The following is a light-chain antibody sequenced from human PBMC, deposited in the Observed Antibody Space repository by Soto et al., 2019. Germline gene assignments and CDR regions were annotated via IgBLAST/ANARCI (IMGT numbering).Light chain of an antibody. Sequence: QSALTQPRSVSGSPGQSVTISCTGTSSDVGGYNYVSWYQQHPGKAPKVMIYDVSERPSGVPDRFSGSKSGNTAPLTISGLQAEGEADYYCCSYAGSPRYVLGTGTKVTVL. CDR1: SSDVGGYNY. CDR3: CSYAGSPRYV. V-gene: IGLV2-11*01. J-gene: IGLJ1*01. CDR2: DVS.